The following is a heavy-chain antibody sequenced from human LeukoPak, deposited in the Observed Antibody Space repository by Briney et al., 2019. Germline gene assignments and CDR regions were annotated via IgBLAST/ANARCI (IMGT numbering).Heavy chain of an antibody. J-gene: IGHJ5*02. D-gene: IGHD2-2*01. CDR2: IDASDSHT. CDR3: ARIVVVPAAIGGWFDP. Sequence: SGESRKISWQGSGSRFTSHWISWARPLPGKGPERMGRIDASDSHTIHSPSFQGHVTISADKSIGTAYRQWSSLKASDTAMYYCARIVVVPAAIGGWFDPWGQGTLVTVSS. V-gene: IGHV5-10-1*01. CDR1: GSRFTSHW.